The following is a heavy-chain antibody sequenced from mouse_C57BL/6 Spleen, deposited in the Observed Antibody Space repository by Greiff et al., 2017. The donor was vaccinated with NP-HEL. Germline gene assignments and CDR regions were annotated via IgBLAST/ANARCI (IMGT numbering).Heavy chain of an antibody. J-gene: IGHJ1*03. CDR2: IYPGDGDT. CDR1: GYAFSSSW. V-gene: IGHV1-82*01. CDR3: ARPYGSSYWYFDV. Sequence: QVQLKQSGPELVKPGASVKISCKASGYAFSSSWMNWVKQRPGKGLEWIGRIYPGDGDTNYNGKFKGKATLTADKSSSTAYMQLSSLTSEDSAVYFCARPYGSSYWYFDVWGTGTTVTVSS. D-gene: IGHD1-1*01.